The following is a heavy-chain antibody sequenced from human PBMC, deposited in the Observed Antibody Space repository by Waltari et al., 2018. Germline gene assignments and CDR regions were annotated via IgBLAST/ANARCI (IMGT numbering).Heavy chain of an antibody. CDR2: ISGSGDNT. V-gene: IGHV3-23*01. CDR3: AKHLTLVRGIGPYFDY. J-gene: IGHJ4*02. D-gene: IGHD3-10*01. CDR1: GFPFSNFA. Sequence: EVQLLESGGGLVQPGGSLGLSCPPPGFPFSNFAMSWARQAPGKGLEWVSAISGSGDNTFYVDSVKGRFTISRDNSKNTLYLQMNSLRAEDTAVYYCAKHLTLVRGIGPYFDYWGQGTLVTVSS.